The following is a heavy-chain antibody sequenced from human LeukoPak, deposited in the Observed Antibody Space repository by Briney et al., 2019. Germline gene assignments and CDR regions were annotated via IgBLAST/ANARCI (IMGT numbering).Heavy chain of an antibody. CDR1: GGSISSSSYY. CDR3: ATLRIQLWPGTVDY. D-gene: IGHD5-18*01. CDR2: IYYSGST. Sequence: SETLSLTCTVSGGSISSSSYYWGWIRQPPGKGLEWIGRIYYSGSTYYNPSLKSRVTISVDTSKNQFSLKLSSVTAADTAVYYFATLRIQLWPGTVDYWGQGTLVTVSS. V-gene: IGHV4-39*01. J-gene: IGHJ4*02.